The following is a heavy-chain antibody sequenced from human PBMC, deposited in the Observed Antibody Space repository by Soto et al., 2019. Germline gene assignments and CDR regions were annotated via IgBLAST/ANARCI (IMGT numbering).Heavy chain of an antibody. V-gene: IGHV5-51*01. CDR2: IFPDDSET. J-gene: IGHJ4*02. Sequence: GESLKISCKASGYSFSSYWIGWVRQIPGRGLEWMGIIFPDDSETRYSPSFQGKVSISVDKSITTAYLQWSSLKASDTAMYYCARRLYDTSGYRYFDFWGQGTLVTVSS. CDR1: GYSFSSYW. D-gene: IGHD3-22*01. CDR3: ARRLYDTSGYRYFDF.